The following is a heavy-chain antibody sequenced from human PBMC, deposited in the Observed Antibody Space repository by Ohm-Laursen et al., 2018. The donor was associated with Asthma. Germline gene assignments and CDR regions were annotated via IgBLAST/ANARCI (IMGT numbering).Heavy chain of an antibody. Sequence: SLRLSCSASGFTFGDYAMHWVRQRPGKGLEWVSGIRWNSDSTGYVESVKGRFTISRDNAKNSLYLQMNSLRAEDTALYYCVKTYGDFGDYYYSAMDVWGQGTTVTVSS. J-gene: IGHJ6*02. D-gene: IGHD4-17*01. CDR1: GFTFGDYA. V-gene: IGHV3-9*01. CDR3: VKTYGDFGDYYYSAMDV. CDR2: IRWNSDST.